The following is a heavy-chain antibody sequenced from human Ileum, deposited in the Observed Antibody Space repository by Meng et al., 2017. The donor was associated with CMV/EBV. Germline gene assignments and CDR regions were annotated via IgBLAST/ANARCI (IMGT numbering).Heavy chain of an antibody. J-gene: IGHJ4*02. Sequence: VQLQESDQVLVKHSETLSLTCSVSGGSISSYYWSWIRQAPGKGLEWIGYVYSTGSTNYSPSLRSRVTISVDTSRNQFSLRLSSVTAADTAVYYCARTGRFGSYYFDYWGQGTLVTVSS. V-gene: IGHV4-59*01. CDR2: VYSTGST. CDR3: ARTGRFGSYYFDY. D-gene: IGHD3-10*01. CDR1: GGSISSYY.